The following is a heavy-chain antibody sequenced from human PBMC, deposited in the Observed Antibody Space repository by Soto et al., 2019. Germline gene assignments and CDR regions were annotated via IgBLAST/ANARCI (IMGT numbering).Heavy chain of an antibody. D-gene: IGHD3-22*01. CDR3: ARDTYDSSGYYQGNFDY. J-gene: IGHJ4*02. V-gene: IGHV3-33*01. Sequence: PGGSLRLSCAASGFTFSSYGMHWVRQAPGKGLEWVAVIWYDGSNKYYADSVKGRFTISRYNSKNTLYLQMNSLRAEDTAVYYCARDTYDSSGYYQGNFDYWGQGTLVTVSS. CDR1: GFTFSSYG. CDR2: IWYDGSNK.